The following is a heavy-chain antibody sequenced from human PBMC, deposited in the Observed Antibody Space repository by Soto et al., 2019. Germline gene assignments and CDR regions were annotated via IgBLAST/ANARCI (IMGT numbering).Heavy chain of an antibody. V-gene: IGHV4-4*01. D-gene: IGHD3-10*01. CDR1: GVSTSSGNW. J-gene: IGHJ4*02. Sequence: LSLTCAVSGVSTSSGNWWTWVRQTPQRGLEYIGEIFHDGTANYYPSFERRVAISVDTSKNQFSLKLTSVTAADTAIYFCARLVYDTRLNYMYFDFWGQGALVTVSS. CDR2: IFHDGTA. CDR3: ARLVYDTRLNYMYFDF.